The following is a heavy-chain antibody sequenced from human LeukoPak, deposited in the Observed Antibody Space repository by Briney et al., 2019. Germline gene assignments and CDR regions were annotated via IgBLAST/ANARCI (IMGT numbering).Heavy chain of an antibody. CDR3: AKDPDIVVVVPATGDDY. D-gene: IGHD2-15*01. V-gene: IGHV3-30-3*01. CDR1: GFTFNTYA. CDR2: LSYDGVTD. Sequence: PGRSLRLSCAASGFTFNTYALHWVRQAPGKGLEWVAVLSYDGVTDFYGDSVKGRFTISRDNSKNTLYLQMNSLRAEDTAVYYCAKDPDIVVVVPATGDDYWGQGTLVTVSS. J-gene: IGHJ4*02.